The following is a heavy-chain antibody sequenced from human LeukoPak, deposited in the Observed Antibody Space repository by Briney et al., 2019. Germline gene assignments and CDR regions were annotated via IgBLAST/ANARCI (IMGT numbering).Heavy chain of an antibody. D-gene: IGHD2-2*01. Sequence: GGSLRLSCAASGFTFSRYEMNWVCQAPGKGLEWVSYITSSGSTIYYADSVKGRFTISRHNAKNSLYLQMNSLRAEDTAVYYCAREDAGAIDYWGQGALVTVSS. V-gene: IGHV3-48*03. CDR3: AREDAGAIDY. J-gene: IGHJ4*02. CDR1: GFTFSRYE. CDR2: ITSSGSTI.